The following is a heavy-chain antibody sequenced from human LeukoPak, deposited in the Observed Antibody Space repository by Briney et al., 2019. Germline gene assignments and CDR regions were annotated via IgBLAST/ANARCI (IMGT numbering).Heavy chain of an antibody. V-gene: IGHV3-33*01. CDR3: ARGDRSSWFNFDY. J-gene: IGHJ4*02. CDR1: GLTFSSYG. Sequence: GGSLRLSCAASGLTFSSYGMHWVRQAPGKGLEWVAAIWFDGSNKYYADSVKGRFTISRDNSKNTLYLQMNSLRAEDKAAYYCARGDRSSWFNFDYWGQGTLVTVSS. CDR2: IWFDGSNK. D-gene: IGHD6-13*01.